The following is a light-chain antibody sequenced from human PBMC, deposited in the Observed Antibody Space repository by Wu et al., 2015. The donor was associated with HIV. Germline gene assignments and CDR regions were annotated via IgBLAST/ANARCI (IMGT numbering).Light chain of an antibody. CDR3: QQYGSSPYT. J-gene: IGKJ2*01. V-gene: IGKV3-20*01. Sequence: EIVLTQSPGTLSLSPGERATLSCRASQSVSSSYVAWYQQKSGQAPRLFIYGASSRAAGIPDTFRGSGSGTDFTLTISRLEPEDSAVYYCQQYGSSPYTFGLGDQSWRSN. CDR2: GAS. CDR1: QSVSSSY.